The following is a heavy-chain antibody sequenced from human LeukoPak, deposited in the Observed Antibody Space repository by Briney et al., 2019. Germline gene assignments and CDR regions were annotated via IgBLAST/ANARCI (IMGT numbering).Heavy chain of an antibody. CDR3: AKGYRITIFGVVSPLDY. J-gene: IGHJ4*02. Sequence: GGSLRLSCAASGFTFSSYTMNWVRQAPGKGLEWVSGISGGGSSTYYADSVKGRFTISRDNSKNTLYLQMNSLRAEDTAVYYCAKGYRITIFGVVSPLDYWGQGTLVTVSS. V-gene: IGHV3-23*01. CDR1: GFTFSSYT. D-gene: IGHD3-3*01. CDR2: ISGGGSST.